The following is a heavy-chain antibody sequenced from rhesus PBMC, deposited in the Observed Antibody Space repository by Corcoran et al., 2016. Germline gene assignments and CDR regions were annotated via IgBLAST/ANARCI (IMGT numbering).Heavy chain of an antibody. CDR3: ARRGGYSSGYSLDY. D-gene: IGHD2-8*01. J-gene: IGHJ4*01. Sequence: VEQLVESGGGLVQPGASLRLSCAASEFTFSSYDMHWVRQALGKGLEWVSTIRIGGGTNYPDSVKGRFTISRDNAKNSLYLQMNSLRAEDTAVYYCARRGGYSSGYSLDYWGQGVLVTVSS. V-gene: IGHV3-132*01. CDR1: EFTFSSYD. CDR2: IRIGGGT.